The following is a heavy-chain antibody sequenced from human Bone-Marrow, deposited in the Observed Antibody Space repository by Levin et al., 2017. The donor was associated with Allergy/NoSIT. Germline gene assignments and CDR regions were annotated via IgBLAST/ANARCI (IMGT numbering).Heavy chain of an antibody. V-gene: IGHV3-43D*04. CDR3: AKGDSSSSGGPDDAFDI. Sequence: GGSLRLSCAASGFTFDDYAMHWVRQAPGKGLEWVSLISWDGGSTYYADSVKGRFTISRDNSKNSLYLQMNSLRAEDTALYYCAKGDSSSSGGPDDAFDIWGQGTMVTVSS. CDR2: ISWDGGST. J-gene: IGHJ3*02. CDR1: GFTFDDYA. D-gene: IGHD6-6*01.